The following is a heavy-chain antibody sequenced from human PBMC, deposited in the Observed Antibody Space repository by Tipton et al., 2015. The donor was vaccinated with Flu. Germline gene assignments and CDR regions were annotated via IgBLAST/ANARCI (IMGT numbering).Heavy chain of an antibody. J-gene: IGHJ4*02. CDR2: IYYSGST. V-gene: IGHV4-39*07. CDR1: GGSISSSSYY. D-gene: IGHD3-22*01. CDR3: ARDDRSYYFVY. Sequence: TLSLTCTVSGGSISSSSYYWGWIRQPPGKGLEWIGSIYYSGSTYYNPSLKSRVTISVDTSKNQFSLKLSSVTAADTAVYYCARDDRSYYFVYWGQGTLVTVSS.